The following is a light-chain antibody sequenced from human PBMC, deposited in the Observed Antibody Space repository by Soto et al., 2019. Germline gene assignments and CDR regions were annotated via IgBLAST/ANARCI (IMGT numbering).Light chain of an antibody. V-gene: IGKV3D-15*01. CDR3: QQHNQWPIT. Sequence: PGERATLSCRASQSVTSSSLAWYQQKVGRAPRVLIYGASNRATGIPDRFSGSGSGTEFTLTINSLQSEDSAVYYCQQHNQWPITFGQGTRLEI. CDR2: GAS. J-gene: IGKJ5*01. CDR1: QSVTSSS.